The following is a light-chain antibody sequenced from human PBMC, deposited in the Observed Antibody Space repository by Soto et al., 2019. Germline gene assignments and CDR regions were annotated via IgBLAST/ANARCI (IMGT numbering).Light chain of an antibody. CDR1: SSDVGAYNY. J-gene: IGLJ3*02. V-gene: IGLV2-8*01. CDR3: CSYAGSSWV. CDR2: DIS. Sequence: QSALTQPPSASGSPGQSVTISCTGTSSDVGAYNYVSWYQQHPGKAPKLMIYDISKRPSGVPYRFSGSKSGNAASLTVSGLQCEDEAYYYCCSYAGSSWVFGGVTKLTVL.